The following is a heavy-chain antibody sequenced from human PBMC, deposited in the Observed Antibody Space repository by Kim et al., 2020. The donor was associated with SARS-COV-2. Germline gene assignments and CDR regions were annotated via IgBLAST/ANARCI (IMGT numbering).Heavy chain of an antibody. CDR2: IKSKTDGGTT. D-gene: IGHD3-10*01. Sequence: GGSLRLSCAASGFTFSNAWMSWVRQAPGKGLEWVGRIKSKTDGGTTDYAAPVKGRFTISRDDSKNTLYLQMNSLKTEDTAVYYCTTPELLWFGEPSLDYWGQGTLVTVSS. CDR1: GFTFSNAW. J-gene: IGHJ4*02. CDR3: TTPELLWFGEPSLDY. V-gene: IGHV3-15*01.